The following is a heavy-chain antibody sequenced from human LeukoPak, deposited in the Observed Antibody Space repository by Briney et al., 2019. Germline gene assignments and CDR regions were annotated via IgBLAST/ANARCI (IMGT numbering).Heavy chain of an antibody. CDR2: INWDGEAT. D-gene: IGHD6-13*01. V-gene: IGHV3-20*04. Sequence: TGGSLRRSCAASGVTIADHGMSWVRQVPGKGLEWVSGINWDGEATGYADSVKGRFTISRDNAKKSLYLEMNSLRDDDTALYYCARDLSSSWYSLAYWGQGTLVTVSS. J-gene: IGHJ4*02. CDR1: GVTIADHG. CDR3: ARDLSSSWYSLAY.